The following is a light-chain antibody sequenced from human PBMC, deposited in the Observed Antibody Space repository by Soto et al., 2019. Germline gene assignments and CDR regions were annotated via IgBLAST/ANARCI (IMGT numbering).Light chain of an antibody. CDR3: AAWDDSLNGVV. J-gene: IGLJ2*01. CDR1: SSNIGSNM. CDR2: SNN. Sequence: QAVVTQPPSASGTPGQRVTISCSGSSSNIGSNMVNWYQQLPGTAPKLLIYSNNRRPSGVPDRFSGSKSGTSASLAISGLQSEDEADYYCAAWDDSLNGVVFGGGTKLTVL. V-gene: IGLV1-44*01.